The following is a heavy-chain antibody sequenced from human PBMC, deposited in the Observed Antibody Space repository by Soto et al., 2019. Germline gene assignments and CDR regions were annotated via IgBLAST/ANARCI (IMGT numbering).Heavy chain of an antibody. CDR3: ARGRSYSYESTPPPRFDP. D-gene: IGHD3-22*01. Sequence: GGSLRLSCAASGFTFSSYGMHWVRQAPGKGLEWVAVISYDGSNKYYADSVKGRFTISRENARNSLYLQMSSLRAGDTAVYYCARGRSYSYESTPPPRFDPWGRGTLVTVSS. V-gene: IGHV3-30*03. CDR2: ISYDGSNK. CDR1: GFTFSSYG. J-gene: IGHJ5*02.